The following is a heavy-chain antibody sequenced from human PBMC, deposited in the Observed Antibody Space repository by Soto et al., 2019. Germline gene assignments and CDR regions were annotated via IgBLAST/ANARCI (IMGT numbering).Heavy chain of an antibody. Sequence: SETLSLTCTVSGGSISSGDYYWSWIRQPPGKGLEWIGYIYYSGSTYYNPSLKSRVTISVDTSKNQFSLKLSSVTAADTAVYYCARVLIWFGELGGMDVWGQGTTVTVSS. D-gene: IGHD3-10*01. CDR1: GGSISSGDYY. J-gene: IGHJ6*02. CDR2: IYYSGST. CDR3: ARVLIWFGELGGMDV. V-gene: IGHV4-30-4*01.